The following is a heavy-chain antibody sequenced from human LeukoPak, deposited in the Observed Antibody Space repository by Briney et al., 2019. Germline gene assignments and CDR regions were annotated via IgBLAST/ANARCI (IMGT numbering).Heavy chain of an antibody. CDR3: ARSGSYPRRFDY. Sequence: GASVKVSCKASGYTFTTSDINWVRQATGQGLEWMGWLNPNSGNTAYAQKFLGRVIITRNTSRSTAYMELSSLRSEDTAVYYCARSGSYPRRFDYWGQGTLVTVSS. J-gene: IGHJ4*02. CDR1: GYTFTTSD. CDR2: LNPNSGNT. V-gene: IGHV1-8*01. D-gene: IGHD1-26*01.